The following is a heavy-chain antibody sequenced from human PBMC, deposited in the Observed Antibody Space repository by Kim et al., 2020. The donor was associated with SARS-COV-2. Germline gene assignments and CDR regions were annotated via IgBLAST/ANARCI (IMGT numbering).Heavy chain of an antibody. D-gene: IGHD3-10*01. J-gene: IGHJ4*02. Sequence: GGSLRLSCAASGFTFSSYWMHWVRQAPGKGLVWVSEINRDGSRTNSADSVKGRFTISRDNAKNTVYLQMDSLRAEDTAVYYCVRVYFASGPIDFWGQGTLVTVSS. CDR1: GFTFSSYW. V-gene: IGHV3-74*01. CDR3: VRVYFASGPIDF. CDR2: INRDGSRT.